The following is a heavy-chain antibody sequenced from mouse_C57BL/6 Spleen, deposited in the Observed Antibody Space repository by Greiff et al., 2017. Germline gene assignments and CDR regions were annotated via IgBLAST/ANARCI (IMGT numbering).Heavy chain of an antibody. J-gene: IGHJ4*01. CDR2: ISYDGSN. V-gene: IGHV3-6*01. Sequence: EVQLVESGPGLVKPSQSLSLTCSVTGYSITSGYYWNWIRQFPGNKLEWMGYISYDGSNNYNPSLKNRISITRDTSKNQFFLKLNSVTTEDTATYYCARGYYYGSSYSYAMDYWGQGTSVTVSS. D-gene: IGHD1-1*01. CDR3: ARGYYYGSSYSYAMDY. CDR1: GYSITSGYY.